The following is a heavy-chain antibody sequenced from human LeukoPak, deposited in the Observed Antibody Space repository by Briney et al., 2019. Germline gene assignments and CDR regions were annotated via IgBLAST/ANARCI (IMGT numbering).Heavy chain of an antibody. V-gene: IGHV4-34*01. CDR2: ISHSGST. CDR3: ARRRYGSGSYYFDY. J-gene: IGHJ4*02. Sequence: PSETLSLTCAVYGGSFSGYYWSWIRQPPGKGLEWIGEISHSGSTNYNPSLKSRVTISVDTSRNQFSLKLSSVTAADTAVYYCARRRYGSGSYYFDYWGQGTLVTVSS. CDR1: GGSFSGYY. D-gene: IGHD3-10*01.